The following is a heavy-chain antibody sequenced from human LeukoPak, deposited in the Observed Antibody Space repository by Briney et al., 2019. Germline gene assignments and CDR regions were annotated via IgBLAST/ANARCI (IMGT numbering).Heavy chain of an antibody. D-gene: IGHD1-26*01. Sequence: GGSLRLSCAASGFTFSNYWVHWVRQAPGKALLWVSRINRDESTTKYADSVKGRFTVSRDNSKNTLYLQMNSLRAEDTAVYYCAKDKNPIARGPRFGDYWGQGTLVTVSS. V-gene: IGHV3-74*03. CDR3: AKDKNPIARGPRFGDY. CDR1: GFTFSNYW. J-gene: IGHJ4*02. CDR2: INRDESTT.